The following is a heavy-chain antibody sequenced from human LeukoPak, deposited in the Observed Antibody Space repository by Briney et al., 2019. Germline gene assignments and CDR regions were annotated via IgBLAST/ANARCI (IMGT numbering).Heavy chain of an antibody. CDR3: ATTPPIAAAGISPPSY. CDR1: GFTFNTYA. D-gene: IGHD6-13*01. J-gene: IGHJ4*02. CDR2: ISGNGGST. V-gene: IGHV3-23*01. Sequence: GGSLRLSCAASGFTFNTYAMTWVRQAPGKGLEWVSAISGNGGSTYYADSVKGRFAISRDNAKNSLYLQMNSLRAEDTAVYYCATTPPIAAAGISPPSYWGQGTLVTVSS.